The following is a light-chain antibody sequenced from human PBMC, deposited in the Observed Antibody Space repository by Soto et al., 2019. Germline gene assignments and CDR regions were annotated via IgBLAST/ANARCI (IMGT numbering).Light chain of an antibody. CDR2: LGS. CDR3: MQALQTPFT. Sequence: DLVMTQSPLSLPVTPGEPASISCRSSQSLLHSNGYNYLDWYLQKPGQSPQLLIYLGSNRASWVPDRFSGSGSGTDFTLKISRVEAEDVGVYYCMQALQTPFTFGPGTKVDIK. CDR1: QSLLHSNGYNY. V-gene: IGKV2-28*01. J-gene: IGKJ3*01.